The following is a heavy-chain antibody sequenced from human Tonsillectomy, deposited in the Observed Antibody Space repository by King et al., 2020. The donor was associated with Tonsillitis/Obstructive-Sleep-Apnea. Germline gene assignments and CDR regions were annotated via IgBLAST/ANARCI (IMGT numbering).Heavy chain of an antibody. CDR1: GFTFSSYG. CDR3: ARDQGVLRFLEWSFDY. Sequence: QLVQSGGGVVQPGRSLRLSCAASGFTFSSYGMHWVRQAPGKGLEWVAVIWYDGRNKYYADSVKGRFTISRDNSKNTLYLQMNSLRAEDTAVYYCARDQGVLRFLEWSFDYWGQGTLVTVSS. CDR2: IWYDGRNK. D-gene: IGHD3-3*01. V-gene: IGHV3-33*01. J-gene: IGHJ4*02.